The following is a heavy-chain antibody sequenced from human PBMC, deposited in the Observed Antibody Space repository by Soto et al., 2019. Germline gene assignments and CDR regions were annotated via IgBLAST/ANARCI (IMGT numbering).Heavy chain of an antibody. V-gene: IGHV4-39*01. CDR2: IYYSGST. CDR3: ARYPAAYYDYYYMDV. Sequence: SETLSLTCTVSGGSISSSSYYWGWIRQPPGKGLEWIGSIYYSGSTYYNPSLKSRVPISVDTSKNQFSWKLSSVTAADTAVYYCARYPAAYYDYYYMDVWGKGTTVTVSS. J-gene: IGHJ6*03. D-gene: IGHD2-2*01. CDR1: GGSISSSSYY.